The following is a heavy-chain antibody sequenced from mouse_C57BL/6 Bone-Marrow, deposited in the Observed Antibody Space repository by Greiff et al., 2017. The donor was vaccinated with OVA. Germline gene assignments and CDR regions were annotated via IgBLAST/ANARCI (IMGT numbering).Heavy chain of an antibody. Sequence: QVQLKQPGAELVMPGASVKLSCKASGYTFTSYWMHWVKQRPGQGLEWIGEIDPSDSYTNYNQKFKGKSTLTVDKSSSTAYMQLSSLTSEDSAVYYCASGDRGAWFAYWGQGTLVTVSA. V-gene: IGHV1-69*01. CDR3: ASGDRGAWFAY. CDR2: IDPSDSYT. J-gene: IGHJ3*01. CDR1: GYTFTSYW.